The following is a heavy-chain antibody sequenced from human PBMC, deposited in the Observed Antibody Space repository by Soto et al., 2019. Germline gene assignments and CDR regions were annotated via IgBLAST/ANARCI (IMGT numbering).Heavy chain of an antibody. J-gene: IGHJ5*02. CDR1: GFTFSNAW. CDR2: IKSKTDCGAT. V-gene: IGHV3-15*07. D-gene: IGHD6-13*01. CDR3: TTDPFRMAAAGTVWFDP. Sequence: GGSLRLSCAASGFTFSNAWMNWVRQAPGKGLEWVGGIKSKTDCGATDHAAPVKGRFTISRDHSKNTLYLQMNSLKTEDTAVYYCTTDPFRMAAAGTVWFDPWGQGTLVTVSS.